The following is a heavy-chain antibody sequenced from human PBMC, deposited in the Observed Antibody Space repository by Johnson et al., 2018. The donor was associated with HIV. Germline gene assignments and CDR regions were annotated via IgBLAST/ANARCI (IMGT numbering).Heavy chain of an antibody. V-gene: IGHV3-23*01. CDR2: VSGSGGST. Sequence: VQPGRSLRLSCAASGFTVSSNYMSWVRQAPGKGLEWVSAVSGSGGSTYYADSVKGRFTISRDNSKNRLYLQMKSLRAEDTAVYYCAKDRGDSSGYYYADAFDIWGQGTMVTVSS. D-gene: IGHD3-22*01. CDR3: AKDRGDSSGYYYADAFDI. CDR1: GFTVSSNY. J-gene: IGHJ3*02.